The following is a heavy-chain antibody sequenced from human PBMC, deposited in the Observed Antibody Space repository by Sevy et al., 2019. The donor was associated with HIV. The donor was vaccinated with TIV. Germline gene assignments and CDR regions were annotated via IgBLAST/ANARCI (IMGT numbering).Heavy chain of an antibody. CDR2: VYYRGTT. Sequence: SETLSLTCAVSGGSINSSSHYWVWIRQSPGRGLEWIGNVYYRGTTYYNPSLKSRVSISVDPSQSQFSLRLRSVTAADTAVYFCARLGATRFFFDYWGQGTLVTVSS. J-gene: IGHJ4*02. CDR3: ARLGATRFFFDY. CDR1: GGSINSSSHY. V-gene: IGHV4-39*01. D-gene: IGHD3-10*01.